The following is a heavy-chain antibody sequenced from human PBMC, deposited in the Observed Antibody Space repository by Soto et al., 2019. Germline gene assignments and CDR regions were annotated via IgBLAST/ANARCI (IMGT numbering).Heavy chain of an antibody. CDR3: ARGVAAAGTRGYYYYYGMDV. D-gene: IGHD6-13*01. J-gene: IGHJ6*02. V-gene: IGHV3-33*01. CDR2: IWYDGSNK. CDR1: GFTFSSYG. Sequence: VQLVESGGGVVQPGRSLRLSCAASGFTFSSYGMHWVRQAPGKGLEWVAVIWYDGSNKYYADSVKGRFTISRDNSKNTLYLQMNSLRAEDTAVYYCARGVAAAGTRGYYYYYGMDVWGQGTTVTVSS.